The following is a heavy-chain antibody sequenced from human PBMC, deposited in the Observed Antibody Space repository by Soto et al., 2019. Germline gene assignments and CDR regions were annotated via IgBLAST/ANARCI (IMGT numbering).Heavy chain of an antibody. CDR1: GYTFTSYA. V-gene: IGHV1-3*01. Sequence: APVKVSCKASGYTFTSYAMHWVRQAPGQRLEWMGWINAGNGNTKYSQKFQGRVTITRDTSASTAYMELSSLRSEDTAVYYCARGLNGYLHYFDYWGQGTLVTVSS. J-gene: IGHJ4*02. D-gene: IGHD5-18*01. CDR3: ARGLNGYLHYFDY. CDR2: INAGNGNT.